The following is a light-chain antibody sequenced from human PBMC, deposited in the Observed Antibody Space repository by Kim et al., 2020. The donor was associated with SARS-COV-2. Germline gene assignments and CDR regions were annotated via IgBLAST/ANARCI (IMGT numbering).Light chain of an antibody. J-gene: IGKJ2*01. CDR2: GAS. CDR3: QQYGSSPYT. Sequence: EIVLTQSPGTLSLSPGERATLSYRASQSVSNNYLAWYQQKPGQAPRLLIYGASTRATGIPDRFSGSGSGTDFTLTINRLEPEDFAVYYCQQYGSSPYTFGQGTKLEI. V-gene: IGKV3-20*01. CDR1: QSVSNNY.